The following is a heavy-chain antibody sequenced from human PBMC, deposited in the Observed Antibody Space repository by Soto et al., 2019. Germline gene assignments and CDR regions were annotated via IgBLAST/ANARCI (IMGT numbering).Heavy chain of an antibody. CDR2: IKGGGSEK. CDR1: GFSFSSYW. CDR3: ARNRGWDTLDY. V-gene: IGHV3-7*01. J-gene: IGHJ4*02. Sequence: LRLSCVASGFSFSSYWMKWVRQAPGKGLETVANIKGGGSEKTYVDSVKGRFTISRDNAKNSLYLEMDSLRAEDMAVYYCARNRGWDTLDYWGQGTMGTVSS. D-gene: IGHD6-19*01.